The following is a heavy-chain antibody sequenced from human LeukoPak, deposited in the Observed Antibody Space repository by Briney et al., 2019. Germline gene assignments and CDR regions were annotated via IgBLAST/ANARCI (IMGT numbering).Heavy chain of an antibody. Sequence: ASVKVSCTASGYTFTSYYMHWVRQAPGQGLEWMGIINPSGGSTSYAQKFQGRVTMTRDTSTSTVYMELSSLRSEDTAVYYCARDRPNTGYGDYVLDYWGQGTLVTVSS. J-gene: IGHJ4*02. CDR3: ARDRPNTGYGDYVLDY. CDR2: INPSGGST. D-gene: IGHD4-17*01. CDR1: GYTFTSYY. V-gene: IGHV1-46*01.